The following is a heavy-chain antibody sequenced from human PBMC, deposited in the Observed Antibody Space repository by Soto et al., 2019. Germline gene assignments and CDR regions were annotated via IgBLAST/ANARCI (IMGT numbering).Heavy chain of an antibody. CDR2: MNPNSGNT. CDR3: AREGTYSDYYDSSGYLVDAFDI. Sequence: ASVKVSCKASGYTFTSYDINWVRQATGQGLEWMGWMNPNSGNTGYAQKFQGRVTMTRNTSISTAYMELSSLRSEDTAVYYCAREGTYSDYYDSSGYLVDAFDIWGQGTMVTVSS. D-gene: IGHD3-22*01. V-gene: IGHV1-8*01. CDR1: GYTFTSYD. J-gene: IGHJ3*02.